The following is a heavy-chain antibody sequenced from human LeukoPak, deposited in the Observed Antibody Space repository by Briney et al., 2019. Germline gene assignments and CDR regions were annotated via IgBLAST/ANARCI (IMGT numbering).Heavy chain of an antibody. CDR1: GFTFSSYA. V-gene: IGHV3-23*01. D-gene: IGHD2-21*01. Sequence: GGSLRLSCAAPGFTFSSYAMSWVRQAPGKGLEWVSAVTAGADKTWSADSVRGRFTISRDNSKNTLYLQMNNLRPEDTAVNYCAKDRRFPDDVLDVWGQGTLVTVSS. CDR3: AKDRRFPDDVLDV. J-gene: IGHJ3*01. CDR2: VTAGADKT.